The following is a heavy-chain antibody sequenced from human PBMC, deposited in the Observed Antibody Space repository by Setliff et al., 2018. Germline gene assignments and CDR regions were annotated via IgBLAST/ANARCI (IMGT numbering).Heavy chain of an antibody. V-gene: IGHV1-18*01. CDR2: ISPYTGNT. D-gene: IGHD2-2*01. J-gene: IGHJ4*02. CDR1: GYTFTDYG. Sequence: RASVKVSCKASGYTFTDYGVSWVRQAPGQGLEWVGWISPYTGNTYYAPKFQGRVIMTTDTSTTTAYMELRSLRSDDTAIYYCSRLVRFRTRTSCQRLSGDDYWGQGTLVTVSS. CDR3: SRLVRFRTRTSCQRLSGDDY.